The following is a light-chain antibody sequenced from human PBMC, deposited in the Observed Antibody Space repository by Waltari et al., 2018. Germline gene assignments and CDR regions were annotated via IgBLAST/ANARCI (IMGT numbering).Light chain of an antibody. CDR3: QSYDSSLSAVV. J-gene: IGLJ2*01. CDR1: SSNTGAGYD. CDR2: GNH. Sequence: VLTQPPSVSGAPGQRVTISCTGSSSNTGAGYDVHWYQQLPGTAPKLLISGNHNRPSGVPDRFSGSKSGTSASLAITGLQAEDEADYYCQSYDSSLSAVVFGGGTKLTVL. V-gene: IGLV1-40*01.